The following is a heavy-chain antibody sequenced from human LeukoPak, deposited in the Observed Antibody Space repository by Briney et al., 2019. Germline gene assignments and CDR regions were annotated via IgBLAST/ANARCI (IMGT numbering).Heavy chain of an antibody. D-gene: IGHD2-15*01. Sequence: KASETLSLTCTVSGGSISSYYWSWIRQPPGKGLEWIGYIYYSGSTNYNPSLKSRVTISVDTSKNQFSLKLSSVTAADTAVYYCARAPAENYCSGGSCYSETDLWGQGTLVTVSS. CDR1: GGSISSYY. CDR3: ARAPAENYCSGGSCYSETDL. V-gene: IGHV4-59*01. CDR2: IYYSGST. J-gene: IGHJ4*02.